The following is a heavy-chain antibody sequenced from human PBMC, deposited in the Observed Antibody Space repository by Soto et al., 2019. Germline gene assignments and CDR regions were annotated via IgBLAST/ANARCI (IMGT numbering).Heavy chain of an antibody. Sequence: GGSLRLSCAASGFTFSTYTMNWVRQAPGKGLEWVSSISAGSRSIYYTDSLKGRSTVSRDNSKNSLYLQINSLKSDDTAVYYCARSTPGNPFDIWGQGTMVTVSS. CDR1: GFTFSTYT. D-gene: IGHD3-10*01. J-gene: IGHJ3*02. CDR3: ARSTPGNPFDI. CDR2: ISAGSRSI. V-gene: IGHV3-21*01.